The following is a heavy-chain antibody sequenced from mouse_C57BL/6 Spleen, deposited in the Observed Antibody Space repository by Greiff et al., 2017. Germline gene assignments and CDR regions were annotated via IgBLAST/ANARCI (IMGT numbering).Heavy chain of an antibody. CDR3: ARGNDWDGSWFAY. CDR2: INPYNGDT. V-gene: IGHV1-20*01. J-gene: IGHJ3*01. CDR1: GYSFTGYF. D-gene: IGHD2-4*01. Sequence: VQLKQSGPELVKPGDSVKISCKASGYSFTGYFMNWVMQSHGKSLEWIGRINPYNGDTFYNQKFKGKATFTVDKSTCTAHMELRILTSEDSAVYECARGNDWDGSWFAYWGQGTLVTVSA.